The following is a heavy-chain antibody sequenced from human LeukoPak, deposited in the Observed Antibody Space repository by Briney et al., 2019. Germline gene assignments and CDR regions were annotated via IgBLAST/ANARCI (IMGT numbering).Heavy chain of an antibody. J-gene: IGHJ3*02. V-gene: IGHV3-53*01. CDR3: AGDYMKGRARVGAFDI. CDR2: IYSGGST. Sequence: PGGSLRLSCAASGFTVSSNYMSWVRQAPGKGLEWVSIIYSGGSTYYADSVKGRFTISRDNSENTLYLQMNSLRAEDTAVYYCAGDYMKGRARVGAFDIWGQGTMVTVSS. CDR1: GFTVSSNY.